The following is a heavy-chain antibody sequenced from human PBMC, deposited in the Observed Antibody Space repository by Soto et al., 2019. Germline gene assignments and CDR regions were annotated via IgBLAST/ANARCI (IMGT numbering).Heavy chain of an antibody. J-gene: IGHJ4*02. CDR1: GLTFRDYY. D-gene: IGHD4-17*01. CDR3: ARGADYGDYVDY. CDR2: ISSSSSYT. V-gene: IGHV3-11*06. Sequence: GESLRLSCSASGLTFRDYYMSWIRQAPGKGLEWVSYISSSSSYTNYADSVKGRFTISRDNAKNSLYLQMNSLRAEDTAVYYCARGADYGDYVDYWGQGTLVTVSS.